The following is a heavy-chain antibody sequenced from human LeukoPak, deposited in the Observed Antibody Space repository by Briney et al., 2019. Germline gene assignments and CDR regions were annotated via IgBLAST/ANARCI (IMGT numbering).Heavy chain of an antibody. Sequence: PSETLSLTCAVSGGSISSNNWWSWVRQPPGKGLEWIGEIYHSGTTNYNPSLGSRVTISVDTSKNQFSLKLSSVTAADTAVYYCAREDYSNYFFDYWGQGTLVTVSS. V-gene: IGHV4-4*02. CDR2: IYHSGTT. J-gene: IGHJ4*02. CDR1: GGSISSNNW. D-gene: IGHD4-11*01. CDR3: AREDYSNYFFDY.